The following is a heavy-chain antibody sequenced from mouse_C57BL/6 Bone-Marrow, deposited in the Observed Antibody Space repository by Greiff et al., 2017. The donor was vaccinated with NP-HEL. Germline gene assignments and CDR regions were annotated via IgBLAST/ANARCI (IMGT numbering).Heavy chain of an antibody. D-gene: IGHD3-1*01. CDR3: AKTGYYFDY. CDR2: ISSGGSYT. V-gene: IGHV5-6*01. Sequence: EVQLVESGGDLVKPGGSLKLSCAASGFTFSSYGMSWVRQTPDKRLEWVATISSGGSYTYYPDSVKGRFTISRDNAKNTLYLQMSSLKSEDTAMYYCAKTGYYFDYWGQGTTRTVSS. J-gene: IGHJ2*01. CDR1: GFTFSSYG.